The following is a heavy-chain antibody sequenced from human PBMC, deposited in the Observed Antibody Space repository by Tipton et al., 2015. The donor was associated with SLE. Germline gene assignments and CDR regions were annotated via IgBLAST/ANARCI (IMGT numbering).Heavy chain of an antibody. J-gene: IGHJ4*02. CDR3: ARRLTRYSGYDYVDH. Sequence: TLSLTCTVSGGSISSYYWSWIRQPPGKGLEWIGYIYYSGSTNYNPSLKSRVTISVDTSKNQFSLNLSSVTAADTAVYYCARRLTRYSGYDYVDHWGQGTLVTVSS. CDR2: IYYSGST. CDR1: GGSISSYY. D-gene: IGHD5-12*01. V-gene: IGHV4-59*08.